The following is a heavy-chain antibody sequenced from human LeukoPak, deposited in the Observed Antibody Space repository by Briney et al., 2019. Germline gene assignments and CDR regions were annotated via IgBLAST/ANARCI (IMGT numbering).Heavy chain of an antibody. CDR3: ARSLRFLEWLPEPPYMDV. V-gene: IGHV4-39*07. CDR1: GDSISSSTYY. Sequence: KPSETLSLTCTVSGDSISSSTYYWGWIRQPPGKGLEWIGTLYHSGRTHYNPSLESRVTISVDTSKNQFSLKLSSVTAADTAVYYCARSLRFLEWLPEPPYMDVWGKGTTVTVSS. CDR2: LYHSGRT. D-gene: IGHD3-3*01. J-gene: IGHJ6*03.